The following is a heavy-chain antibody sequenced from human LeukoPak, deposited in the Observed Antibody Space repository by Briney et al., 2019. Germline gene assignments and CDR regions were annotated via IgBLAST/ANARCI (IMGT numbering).Heavy chain of an antibody. CDR3: ARAATFRYYYYYMDV. CDR2: INHSGGT. CDR1: GGSFSGYY. V-gene: IGHV4-34*01. Sequence: SETLSLTCAVYGGSFSGYYWSWIRQPPGQGLEWIGEINHSGGTNYNPSLKSRVTISVDTSKNQFSLKLSSVTAADTAVYYCARAATFRYYYYYMDVWGKGTTVTVSS. D-gene: IGHD2-15*01. J-gene: IGHJ6*03.